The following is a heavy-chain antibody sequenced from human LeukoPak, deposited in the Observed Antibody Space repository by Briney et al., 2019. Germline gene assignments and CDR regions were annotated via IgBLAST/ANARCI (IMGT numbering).Heavy chain of an antibody. V-gene: IGHV3-74*01. D-gene: IGHD2-21*02. CDR2: INSDGSST. CDR3: ARLRCDVGDCYSAGQNF. Sequence: GGSLRLSCAASGFTFSSYAMSWVRQAPGQGLVWVSRINSDGSSTSYADSVKGRFSISRDNARNTLYLQMNSLRAEDTAVYFCARLRCDVGDCYSAGQNFWGQGTLVTVSS. CDR1: GFTFSSYA. J-gene: IGHJ4*02.